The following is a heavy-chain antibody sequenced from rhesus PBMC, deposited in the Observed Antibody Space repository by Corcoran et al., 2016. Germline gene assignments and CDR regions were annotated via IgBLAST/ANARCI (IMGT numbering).Heavy chain of an antibody. CDR3: ASLYSRGWSGWYFDL. V-gene: IGHV4-76*01. J-gene: IGHJ2*01. CDR2: IYGTSGTT. D-gene: IGHD6-37*01. Sequence: QVQLQESGPGVVKPSETLSLTCAVPGGPSTSGYDWSWIRPPPGKRLEWIGYIYGTSGTTNSNPSLKNRVTISKDASKNQFSLKLSSVTAADTAVYYCASLYSRGWSGWYFDLWGPGTPITISS. CDR1: GGPSTSGYD.